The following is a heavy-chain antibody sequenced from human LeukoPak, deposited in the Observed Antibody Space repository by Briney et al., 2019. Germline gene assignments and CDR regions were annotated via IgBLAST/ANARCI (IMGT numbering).Heavy chain of an antibody. J-gene: IGHJ4*02. CDR3: ARSEKGGSYSGPYYFDY. V-gene: IGHV4-59*01. D-gene: IGHD1-26*01. Sequence: PSETLSLTCTVSGGSISGYYWSWIRQPPGKGLEWIGYIYYSGSTNYNPSLKSRVTISVDTSKNQFSLKLSSVTAADTAVYYCARSEKGGSYSGPYYFDYWGQGTLVTVSS. CDR1: GGSISGYY. CDR2: IYYSGST.